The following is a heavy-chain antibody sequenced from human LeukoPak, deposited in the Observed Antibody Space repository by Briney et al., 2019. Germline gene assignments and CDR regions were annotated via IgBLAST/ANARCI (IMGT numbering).Heavy chain of an antibody. CDR3: ARDLLMIAFGGVRNDAFDI. J-gene: IGHJ3*02. D-gene: IGHD3-16*01. V-gene: IGHV1-18*01. CDR1: GYTFTSYG. Sequence: VASVKVSCKASGYTFTSYGISWVRQAPGQGLEWMGWISAYNGNTNYAQKLQGRVTMTTDTSTSTAYMELSSLRSEDTAVFYCARDLLMIAFGGVRNDAFDIWGQGTMVTVSS. CDR2: ISAYNGNT.